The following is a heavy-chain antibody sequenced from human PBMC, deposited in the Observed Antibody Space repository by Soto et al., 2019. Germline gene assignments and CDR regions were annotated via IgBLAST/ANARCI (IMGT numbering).Heavy chain of an antibody. Sequence: SLRLSCAVSGFTFDDYAMHWVRQAPGKGLEWVAGIIWNSAYIVYADSVKGRFTISRDNAKNSPHLQMDSLRAEDTALYYCVKDSTVSGVRQGLDFWGRGTLVTVSS. CDR3: VKDSTVSGVRQGLDF. CDR1: GFTFDDYA. V-gene: IGHV3-9*01. J-gene: IGHJ4*02. D-gene: IGHD6-19*01. CDR2: IIWNSAYI.